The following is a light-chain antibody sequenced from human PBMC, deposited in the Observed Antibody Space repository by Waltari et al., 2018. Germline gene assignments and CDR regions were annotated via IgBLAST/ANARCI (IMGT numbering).Light chain of an antibody. CDR3: QQYSSSPYS. V-gene: IGKV3-20*01. J-gene: IGKJ2*01. CDR2: GAS. CDR1: QTLNNNY. Sequence: EIVLTQSPGTLSLSAGERATLSCKASQTLNNNYLAWYQQKPGQSPRLLIFGASKRATGIPDRFSGSGSGTDFTLTISRLETEDFAMYYCQQYSSSPYSFGQGARVEIK.